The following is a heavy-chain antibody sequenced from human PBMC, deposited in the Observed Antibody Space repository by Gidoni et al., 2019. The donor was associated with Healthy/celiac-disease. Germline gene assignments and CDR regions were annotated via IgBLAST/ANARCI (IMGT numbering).Heavy chain of an antibody. CDR3: ARETRYSSDY. Sequence: QVQLVESGGGVVQPGRSLRLSCAASGFTFSSYAMHWVRQAPGKGLEWVAVISYDGSNKYYADSVKGRFTISRDNSKNTLYLQMNSLRAEDTAVYYCARETRYSSDYWGQGTLVTVSS. D-gene: IGHD6-13*01. CDR2: ISYDGSNK. CDR1: GFTFSSYA. J-gene: IGHJ4*02. V-gene: IGHV3-30-3*01.